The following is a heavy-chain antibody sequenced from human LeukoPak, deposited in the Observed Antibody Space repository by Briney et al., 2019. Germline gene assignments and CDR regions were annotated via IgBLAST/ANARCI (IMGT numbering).Heavy chain of an antibody. V-gene: IGHV4-31*03. CDR1: GGSLSSGGSY. J-gene: IGHJ4*02. Sequence: SETLSLTCTVSGGSLSSGGSYWSWIRQYPGEGLEWIGYIYYSGNTYYNPSLKSRLTISIERSANQFSLRLSSVTAADTAVYYCARRLSAHTTFDSWGQGTLVTVSS. CDR2: IYYSGNT. D-gene: IGHD1-1*01. CDR3: ARRLSAHTTFDS.